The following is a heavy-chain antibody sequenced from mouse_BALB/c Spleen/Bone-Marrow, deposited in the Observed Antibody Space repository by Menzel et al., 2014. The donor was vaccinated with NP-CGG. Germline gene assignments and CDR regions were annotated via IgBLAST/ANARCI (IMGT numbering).Heavy chain of an antibody. D-gene: IGHD2-1*01. CDR1: GFTFTDYY. Sequence: EVQVVEFGGGLVQPGGSLRLSCATSGFTFTDYYMSWVRQPPGKALEWLGFIRNKANGYTTEYSASVKGRFTISRDNSQSILYLQMNTLRAEDSATYYCAGDINYANSLYFDGWGAGTTVTVSS. CDR3: AGDINYANSLYFDG. J-gene: IGHJ1*01. V-gene: IGHV7-3*02. CDR2: IRNKANGYTT.